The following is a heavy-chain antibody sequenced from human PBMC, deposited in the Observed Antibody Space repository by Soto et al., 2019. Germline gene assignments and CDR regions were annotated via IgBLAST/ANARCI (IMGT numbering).Heavy chain of an antibody. CDR2: IYYSGST. CDR1: GGSISSYY. D-gene: IGHD5-18*01. CDR3: AREPRGYSYGYLDH. V-gene: IGHV4-59*01. J-gene: IGHJ4*02. Sequence: SETLSLTCTVSGGSISSYYWSWIRQPPGKGLEWIGYIYYSGSTNYNPSLKSRVTISVDTSKNQFSLKLSSVTAADTAVYYCAREPRGYSYGYLDHWGQGTLVTVSS.